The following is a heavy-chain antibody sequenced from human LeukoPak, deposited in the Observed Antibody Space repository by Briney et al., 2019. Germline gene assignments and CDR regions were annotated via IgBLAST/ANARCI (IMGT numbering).Heavy chain of an antibody. CDR3: AKGTTYYDILTGYGYPYYFDY. J-gene: IGHJ4*02. Sequence: GGSLRLSCAASGFTLSTYNMSWVRQAPGKGLEWVSSISSSRNYIFYADSVKGRLTISRDNAKNSLYLQMNSLRAEDTATYYCAKGTTYYDILTGYGYPYYFDYWGQGTLVTVSS. CDR2: ISSSRNYI. CDR1: GFTLSTYN. V-gene: IGHV3-21*04. D-gene: IGHD3-9*01.